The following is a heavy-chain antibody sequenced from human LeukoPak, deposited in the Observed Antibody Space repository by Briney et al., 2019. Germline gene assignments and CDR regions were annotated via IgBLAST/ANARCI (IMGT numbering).Heavy chain of an antibody. CDR2: IYHTGAT. Sequence: PSETLSLTCTVPGGSIGGDYWTWIRQPPGKGLQYVGYIYHTGATNYNPSLKSRVTMSVDTSKNQFSLKLNSVTAADTAVYFCAKYGKSGWSIDYWGQGTLVTVSS. CDR3: AKYGKSGWSIDY. CDR1: GGSIGGDY. J-gene: IGHJ4*02. V-gene: IGHV4-59*08. D-gene: IGHD6-19*01.